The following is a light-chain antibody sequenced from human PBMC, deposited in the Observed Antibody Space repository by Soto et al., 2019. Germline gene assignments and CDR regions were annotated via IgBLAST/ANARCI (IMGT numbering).Light chain of an antibody. Sequence: EIVMTQSPATLSVSPGERATLSCRASQSVGSDLAWYQQKPGQAPRLVIYDIFTRATSVPTMISVSVSGTDFTLTISSLHSYDFAVYYCQQYNSWPLTFGGVTKVDIK. CDR3: QQYNSWPLT. CDR1: QSVGSD. V-gene: IGKV3D-15*01. J-gene: IGKJ4*01. CDR2: DIF.